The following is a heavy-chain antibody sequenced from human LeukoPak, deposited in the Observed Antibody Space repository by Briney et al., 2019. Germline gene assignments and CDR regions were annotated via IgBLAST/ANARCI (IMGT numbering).Heavy chain of an antibody. CDR3: ARDPGSYGNYYYGMDV. Sequence: GGSLRLSCAASGFTVSSNYMSWVRQAPGKGLEWVSVIYSGGSTYYADSVKGRFTISRDNSKNTLYLQMNSLRAEDTAVYYCARDPGSYGNYYYGMDVWGQGTTVTVSS. J-gene: IGHJ6*02. D-gene: IGHD3-10*01. V-gene: IGHV3-53*05. CDR1: GFTVSSNY. CDR2: IYSGGST.